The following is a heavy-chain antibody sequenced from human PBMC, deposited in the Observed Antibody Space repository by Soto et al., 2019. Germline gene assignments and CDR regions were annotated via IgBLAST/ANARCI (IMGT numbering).Heavy chain of an antibody. CDR1: GFTFTSSA. D-gene: IGHD6-25*01. CDR2: IVVGSGNT. V-gene: IGHV1-58*01. Sequence: ASVKVSCKASGFTFTSSAVQCVRQARGQRLEWIGWIVVGSGNTNYAQKFQERVTITRDMSTSTAYMELSSLRSEDTAVYYCAAGLGAAAGYYYGMDVWGQGTTVTVSS. CDR3: AAGLGAAAGYYYGMDV. J-gene: IGHJ6*02.